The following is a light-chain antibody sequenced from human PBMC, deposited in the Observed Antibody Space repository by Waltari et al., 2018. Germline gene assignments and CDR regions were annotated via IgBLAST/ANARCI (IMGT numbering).Light chain of an antibody. J-gene: IGLJ2*01. V-gene: IGLV1-44*01. CDR2: SNN. CDR1: SSNIGSKT. Sequence: QSVLTQPPSASGTPGQRVTISCSGSSSNIGSKTVNWYQQLPGTAPKLLIYSNNPRPSGVPDRFSGSKSGTSASLAISGLQSEDEADYYCAAWDDSLNGPVFGGGTKLTVL. CDR3: AAWDDSLNGPV.